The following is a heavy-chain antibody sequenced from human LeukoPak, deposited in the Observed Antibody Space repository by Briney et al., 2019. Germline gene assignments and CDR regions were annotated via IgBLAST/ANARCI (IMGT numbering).Heavy chain of an antibody. D-gene: IGHD2-2*01. J-gene: IGHJ4*02. CDR3: ASVSGYCSTTSCRGIEY. Sequence: SETLSLTCSVSGGSISGYYWSWIRQPPGKGLEWMGYIHYSGSTNYNPSLKSRVTISVDTSKNQFSLKLSSVTAADTAVYYCASVSGYCSTTSCRGIEYWGQGTLVTVS. CDR2: IHYSGST. CDR1: GGSISGYY. V-gene: IGHV4-59*01.